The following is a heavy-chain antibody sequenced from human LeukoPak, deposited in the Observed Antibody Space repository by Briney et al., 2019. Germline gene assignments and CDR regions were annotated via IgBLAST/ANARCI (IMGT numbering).Heavy chain of an antibody. V-gene: IGHV4-39*01. D-gene: IGHD3-22*01. CDR3: ARRNLYYYDSSGYYYFDY. J-gene: IGHJ4*02. Sequence: SETLSLTCAVYGGSFSGYYWGWIRQPPGKGLEWIGSIYYSGSTYYNPSLKSRVTISVDTSKNQFSLKLSSVTAADTAVYYCARRNLYYYDSSGYYYFDYWGQGTLVTVSS. CDR1: GGSFSGYY. CDR2: IYYSGST.